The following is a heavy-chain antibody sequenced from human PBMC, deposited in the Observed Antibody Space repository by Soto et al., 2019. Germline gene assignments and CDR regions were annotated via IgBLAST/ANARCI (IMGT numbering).Heavy chain of an antibody. CDR2: IKQAGSEK. V-gene: IGHV3-7*01. CDR1: GFTCSNYW. J-gene: IGHJ5*02. CDR3: FGPTYYDILS. Sequence: GGSLRLSCAAAGFTCSNYWMRWVRQAPGKGLEWVANIKQAGSEKYYMDSVKGRFTISRDNAKNSLSLQMNSLSADDTAVYDCFGPTYYDILSWGQGTLVTVSS. D-gene: IGHD3-9*01.